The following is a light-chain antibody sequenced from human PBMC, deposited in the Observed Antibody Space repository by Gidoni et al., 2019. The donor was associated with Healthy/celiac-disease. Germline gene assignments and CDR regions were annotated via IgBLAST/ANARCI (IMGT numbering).Light chain of an antibody. CDR2: GAS. CDR1: QSVSSN. V-gene: IGKV3-15*01. CDR3: QHYNNWPPYT. J-gene: IGKJ5*01. Sequence: EIVMTQYPSTLSVSPGERATLSCRASQSVSSNFAWYQQKPGQAPRLLIYGASTRATGIPARFSGSGSGTAFTLTIISLQSEDFAVYYCQHYNNWPPYTFGPGTRLEIK.